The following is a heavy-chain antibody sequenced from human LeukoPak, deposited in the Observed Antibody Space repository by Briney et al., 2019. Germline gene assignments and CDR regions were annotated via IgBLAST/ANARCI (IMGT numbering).Heavy chain of an antibody. CDR3: ARLRFGEDFMDI. CDR1: GFTFSNYA. V-gene: IGHV3-23*01. J-gene: IGHJ6*01. CDR2: ISRSGGST. Sequence: GSLRLSCAASGFTFSNYAMSWVRQAPGKGLEWVSAISRSGGSTYYADSVKGRFTISRDNSKNTLYLHTNSLRAEEPAVYYCARLRFGEDFMDIWGQGRTVTVSS. D-gene: IGHD3-10*01.